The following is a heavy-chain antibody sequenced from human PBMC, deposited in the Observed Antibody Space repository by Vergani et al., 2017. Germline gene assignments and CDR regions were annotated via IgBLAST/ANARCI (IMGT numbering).Heavy chain of an antibody. CDR3: ARGGVDCDYAFFDF. D-gene: IGHD4-17*01. Sequence: QVQLQESGPGLVKPSQTLSLTCSVSGGSINSGDYYWSWIRQSPGKGLEWIGYIYSSGSPSVLSGSTDYNPSLKSRVIVSVDTSNNQFSLKLSSVIAADTAVYYCARGGVDCDYAFFDFWGQGILVTVSS. CDR1: GGSINSGDYY. V-gene: IGHV4-30-4*01. CDR2: IYSSGSPSVLSGST. J-gene: IGHJ4*02.